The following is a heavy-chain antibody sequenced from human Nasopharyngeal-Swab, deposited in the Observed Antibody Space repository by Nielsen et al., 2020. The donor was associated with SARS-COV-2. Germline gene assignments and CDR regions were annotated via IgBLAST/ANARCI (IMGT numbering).Heavy chain of an antibody. Sequence: GGSLRLSCAASGVTFSSYGMHWVRQAPGKGLEGVAVIWYDGSNKYYADSVKGRVTISRDNSKNTLYLQMNSLRAEDSAVYYCARGRSSSWEDYFDYWGQGTLVTVSS. D-gene: IGHD6-13*01. J-gene: IGHJ4*02. V-gene: IGHV3-33*01. CDR1: GVTFSSYG. CDR3: ARGRSSSWEDYFDY. CDR2: IWYDGSNK.